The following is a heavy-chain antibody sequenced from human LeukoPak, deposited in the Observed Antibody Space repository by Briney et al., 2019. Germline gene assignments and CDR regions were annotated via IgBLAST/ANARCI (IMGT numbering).Heavy chain of an antibody. CDR3: ARSDPGYCSSTSCYPETYYYYGMDV. Sequence: PGRSLRLSCAASGFTFDDYAMHWVRHAPGKGLEWGSGISWNSGSIVYADSVKGRFTISRDNAKSFLYLQMNSLRAEDTALYYCARSDPGYCSSTSCYPETYYYYGMDVWGQGTTVTVSS. CDR2: ISWNSGSI. V-gene: IGHV3-9*01. J-gene: IGHJ6*02. CDR1: GFTFDDYA. D-gene: IGHD2-2*01.